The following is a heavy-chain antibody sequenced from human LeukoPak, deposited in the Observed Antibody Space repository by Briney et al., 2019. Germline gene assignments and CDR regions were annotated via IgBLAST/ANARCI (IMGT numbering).Heavy chain of an antibody. CDR2: IVVGSGNT. CDR1: GFTFTSSA. CDR3: AAGLDYYDSSGYVDI. J-gene: IGHJ3*02. D-gene: IGHD3-22*01. Sequence: GASVKVSCKTSGFTFTSSAVQWVRQAREQRLEWIGWIVVGSGNTNYAQKFQERVTITRDMSTSTAYMELSSLRSEDTAVYYCAAGLDYYDSSGYVDIWGQGTMVTVSS. V-gene: IGHV1-58*01.